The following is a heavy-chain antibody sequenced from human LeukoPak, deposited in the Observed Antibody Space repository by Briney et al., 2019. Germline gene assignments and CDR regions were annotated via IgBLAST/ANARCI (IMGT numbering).Heavy chain of an antibody. D-gene: IGHD3-10*01. CDR1: GVTVSSNY. CDR3: ARLNFGSEDY. J-gene: IGHJ4*02. Sequence: HSGGSLRLSCAASGVTVSSNYMSWVRQAPGKGLEWVSILYSGGSTYYADSVKGRFTISRENSNNTLYLQMNSLRAEDTAVYYCARLNFGSEDYWGQGTLVTVSS. V-gene: IGHV3-66*01. CDR2: LYSGGST.